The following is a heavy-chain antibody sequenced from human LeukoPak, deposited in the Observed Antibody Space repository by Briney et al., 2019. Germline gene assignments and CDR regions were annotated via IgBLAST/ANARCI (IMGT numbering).Heavy chain of an antibody. J-gene: IGHJ4*02. V-gene: IGHV4-30-4*01. CDR1: GGSISSGDYY. Sequence: SETLSLTCTVSGGSISSGDYYWSWIRQPPGKGLEWIGYIYYSGGTYYNPSLKSRVTISVDTSKNQFSLKLSSVTAADTAVYYCARDHYYDSSGSFDYWGQGTLVTVSS. D-gene: IGHD3-22*01. CDR2: IYYSGGT. CDR3: ARDHYYDSSGSFDY.